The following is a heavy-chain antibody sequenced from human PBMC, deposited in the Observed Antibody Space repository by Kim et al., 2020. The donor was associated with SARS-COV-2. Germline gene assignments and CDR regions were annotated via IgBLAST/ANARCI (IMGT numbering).Heavy chain of an antibody. Sequence: ASVKVSCKASGYTFTSYAMNWVRQAPGQGLEWMGWINTNTGNPTYAQGFTGRFVFSLDTSVSTAYLQISSLKAEDTAVYYCARDLPPFYGDYGGFLDYWGQGTLVTVSS. CDR1: GYTFTSYA. J-gene: IGHJ4*02. CDR2: INTNTGNP. CDR3: ARDLPPFYGDYGGFLDY. V-gene: IGHV7-4-1*02. D-gene: IGHD4-17*01.